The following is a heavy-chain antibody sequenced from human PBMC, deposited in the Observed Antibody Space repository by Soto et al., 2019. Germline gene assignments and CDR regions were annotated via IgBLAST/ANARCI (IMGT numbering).Heavy chain of an antibody. Sequence: ASVKVSCKASGGTFSSYAISWVRQAPGQGLEWMGGIIPIFGTANYAQKFQGRVTITADESTSTAYMELNSLRAGDTAVYFCARGQEVGAHFFDSWGQGTQVTVSS. CDR1: GGTFSSYA. J-gene: IGHJ4*02. CDR2: IIPIFGTA. D-gene: IGHD2-15*01. V-gene: IGHV1-69*13. CDR3: ARGQEVGAHFFDS.